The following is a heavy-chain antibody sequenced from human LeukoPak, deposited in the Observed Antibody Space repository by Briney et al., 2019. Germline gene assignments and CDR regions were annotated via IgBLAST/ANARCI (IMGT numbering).Heavy chain of an antibody. V-gene: IGHV4-31*03. D-gene: IGHD3-22*01. CDR2: XXXSGST. CDR3: ARAQTYYYDSSGPFQIDY. Sequence: SQTLSLTCTVSGGSISSGGYYWSWIRQHPGKGXXXXXXXXXSGSTYYNPSLKSRVTISVDTSKNQFSLKLSSVTAADTAVYYCARAQTYYYDSSGPFQIDYWGQGTLVTVSS. CDR1: GGSISSGGYY. J-gene: IGHJ4*02.